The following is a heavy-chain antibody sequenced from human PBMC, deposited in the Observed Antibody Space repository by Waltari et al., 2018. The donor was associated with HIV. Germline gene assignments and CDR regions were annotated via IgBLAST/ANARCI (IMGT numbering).Heavy chain of an antibody. Sequence: EMQLVESGGGLVKPGGYLRVSCAAAGLTFRSFSLNWVRRAPGKGLEWVSSISTASTYIYYGDSVKGRFTISRDNAKNSLYLQMNSLRAEDTAVYFCARSSVPVGPLYGMDVWGQGTTVTVAS. D-gene: IGHD6-19*01. V-gene: IGHV3-21*02. J-gene: IGHJ6*02. CDR3: ARSSVPVGPLYGMDV. CDR2: ISTASTYI. CDR1: GLTFRSFS.